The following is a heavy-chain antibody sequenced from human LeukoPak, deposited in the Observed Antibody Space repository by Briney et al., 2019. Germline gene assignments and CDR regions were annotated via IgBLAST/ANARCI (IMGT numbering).Heavy chain of an antibody. CDR1: EFTFSSYG. CDR3: ARDWEVGTYYFDY. D-gene: IGHD1-26*01. V-gene: IGHV3-33*08. CDR2: IWYDGSNK. Sequence: GGSLRLSCAASEFTFSSYGMHWVRQAPGKGLEWVAVIWYDGSNKYYADSEKGRFTISRDNSKNTLYLQMDSLRAEDTAVYYCARDWEVGTYYFDYWGQGTLVTVSS. J-gene: IGHJ4*02.